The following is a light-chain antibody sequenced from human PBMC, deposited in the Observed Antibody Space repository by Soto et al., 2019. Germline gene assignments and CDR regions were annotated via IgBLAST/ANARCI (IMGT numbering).Light chain of an antibody. J-gene: IGLJ1*01. V-gene: IGLV3-21*04. CDR1: NIGSKS. CDR3: QVWDSSSDHYV. CDR2: YDS. Sequence: SYVLTQPPSVSVAPGKTARITCGGNNIGSKSVHWYQQKPGQAPVLVIYYDSERPSGIPERFSGSNSGNTATLTISRVEAGDEADYYCQVWDSSSDHYVFGTGTKLTVL.